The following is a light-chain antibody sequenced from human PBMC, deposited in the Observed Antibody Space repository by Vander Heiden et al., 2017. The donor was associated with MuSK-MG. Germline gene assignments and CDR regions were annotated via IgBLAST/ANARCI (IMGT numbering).Light chain of an antibody. CDR3: QQDNTYSHT. Sequence: SASVGDRVTITCRASQSISVWLAWYQQKPGKAPKLLICEASFLESGVPSRFSGSGSGTEFTLTISSLQPDDFATYYCQQDNTYSHTFGPGTKVDIK. J-gene: IGKJ3*01. V-gene: IGKV1-5*03. CDR2: EAS. CDR1: QSISVW.